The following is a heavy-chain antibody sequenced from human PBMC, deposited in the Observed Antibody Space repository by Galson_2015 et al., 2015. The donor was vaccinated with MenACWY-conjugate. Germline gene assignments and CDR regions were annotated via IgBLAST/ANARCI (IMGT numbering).Heavy chain of an antibody. J-gene: IGHJ3*02. Sequence: PLSLSCAPSGFIFSDYPMGCGHQAPGKGLEWVSTIPGGGGTTYYADSVKGLFSTSRDNSKNTLDVQMNSLRVEDTAVYYCAKGVRSGHTYGAFDIWGQGTMVAVSS. D-gene: IGHD3-3*01. V-gene: IGHV3-23*01. CDR1: GFIFSDYP. CDR2: IPGGGGTT. CDR3: AKGVRSGHTYGAFDI.